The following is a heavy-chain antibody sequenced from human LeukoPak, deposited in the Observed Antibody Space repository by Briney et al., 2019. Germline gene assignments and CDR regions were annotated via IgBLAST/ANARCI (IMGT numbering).Heavy chain of an antibody. CDR3: VRSGSYYYY. V-gene: IGHV3-30*14. CDR1: GFTFSSYA. J-gene: IGHJ4*02. Sequence: PGGSLRLSCAASGFTFSSYAMHWVRQAPGKGLEWVAVISYDGSNKYYADSVKGRFTISRDNSKNTVYLQMNSLRAEDTAVYYCVRSGSYYYYWGQGTLVTVSS. CDR2: ISYDGSNK. D-gene: IGHD1-26*01.